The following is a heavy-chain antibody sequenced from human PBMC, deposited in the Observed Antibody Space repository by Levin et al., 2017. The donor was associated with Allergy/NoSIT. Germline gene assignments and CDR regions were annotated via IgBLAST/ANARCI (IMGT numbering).Heavy chain of an antibody. V-gene: IGHV1-2*02. D-gene: IGHD6-13*01. Sequence: ASVKVSCKASGYTFTGYYIYWVRQAPGQGLEWMGWINPNSGGTDYAQTFQGRVTVTSDTSIATVYMEMRNLRFDDTAVYYWARHKLASRRFDHWGQGALVTVSS. CDR2: INPNSGGT. CDR1: GYTFTGYY. J-gene: IGHJ4*02. CDR3: ARHKLASRRFDH.